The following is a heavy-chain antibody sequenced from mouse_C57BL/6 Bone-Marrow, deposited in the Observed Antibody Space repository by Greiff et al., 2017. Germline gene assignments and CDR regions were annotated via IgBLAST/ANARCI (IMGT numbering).Heavy chain of an antibody. CDR3: ARRGGYFDY. J-gene: IGHJ2*01. CDR1: GFTFSDYG. V-gene: IGHV5-15*04. Sequence: EVMLVESGGGLVQPGGSLKLSCAASGFTFSDYGMAWVRQAPRKGPEWVAFISNLAYSINYADTVTGRFTISRENAKNTRYLEMRSLRSEDPAMFYSARRGGYFDYWGQGTTLTVSS. CDR2: ISNLAYSI.